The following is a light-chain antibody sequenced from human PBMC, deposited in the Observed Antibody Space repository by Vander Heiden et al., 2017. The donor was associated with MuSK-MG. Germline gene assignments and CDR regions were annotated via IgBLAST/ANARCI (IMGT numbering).Light chain of an antibody. CDR1: QSISSY. J-gene: IGKJ5*01. CDR2: AAS. CDR3: QQNNCTPQFT. V-gene: IGKV1-39*01. Sequence: DIKLTQSPSSLSASVGDRVTITCRASQSISSYLNWYQQKPGKAPKLLIYAASSLQSGVPSRFSGSGCGTDFTLTISSRQLEDFVAYYYQQNNCTPQFTFGQGTQVDIK.